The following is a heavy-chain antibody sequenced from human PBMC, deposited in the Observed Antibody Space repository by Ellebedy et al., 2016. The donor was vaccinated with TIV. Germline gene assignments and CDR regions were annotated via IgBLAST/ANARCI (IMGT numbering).Heavy chain of an antibody. V-gene: IGHV3-33*01. D-gene: IGHD6-6*01. CDR2: TWSDGSNK. CDR1: GFTFSSHG. J-gene: IGHJ4*02. CDR3: ARDRYRSSYYFDF. Sequence: PGGSLRLSCAASGFTFSSHGMHWVRQAPGKGPEWVAVTWSDGSNKHYADSVKGRFTISRDNSKNTVYLQMNSLRAEDTAVYHCARDRYRSSYYFDFWGQGALVTVSS.